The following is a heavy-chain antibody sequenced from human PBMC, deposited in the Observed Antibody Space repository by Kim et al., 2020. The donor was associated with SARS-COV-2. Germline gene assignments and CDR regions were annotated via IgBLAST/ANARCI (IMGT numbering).Heavy chain of an antibody. D-gene: IGHD3-10*01. V-gene: IGHV3-11*06. Sequence: VRGRFTISRDNAKNSVFLQMNSLRAEDTAVYYCARSISEIESHRIGVYFHHWGQGTLVTVSS. CDR3: ARSISEIESHRIGVYFHH. J-gene: IGHJ1*01.